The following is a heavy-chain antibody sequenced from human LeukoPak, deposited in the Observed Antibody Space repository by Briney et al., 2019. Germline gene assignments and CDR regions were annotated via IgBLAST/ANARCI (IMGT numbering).Heavy chain of an antibody. CDR1: GGSFSGYY. CDR3: ARGHGEQWLWGGWGESHYYYYGMDV. V-gene: IGHV4-34*01. CDR2: INHSGST. J-gene: IGHJ6*02. D-gene: IGHD6-19*01. Sequence: SETLSLTCAVYGGSFSGYYWSWIRQPPGKGLEWIWEINHSGSTNYNPSLKSRVTISVDTSKNQFSLKLSSVTAADTAVYYCARGHGEQWLWGGWGESHYYYYGMDVWGQGTTVTVSS.